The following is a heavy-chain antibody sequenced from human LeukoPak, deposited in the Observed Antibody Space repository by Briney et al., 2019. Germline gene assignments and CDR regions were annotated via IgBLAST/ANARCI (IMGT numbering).Heavy chain of an antibody. J-gene: IGHJ6*03. Sequence: SQTLSLTCTVSGGSISSGSYYWSWIRQPAGKGLEWIGRIYISGSTNYNPSLKSRVTISVDKSKNQFSLKLSSVTAADTAVYYCARGSYCSGGSCLLYYYYYMDVWGKGTTVTVSS. V-gene: IGHV4-61*02. CDR3: ARGSYCSGGSCLLYYYYYMDV. CDR1: GGSISSGSYY. CDR2: IYISGST. D-gene: IGHD2-15*01.